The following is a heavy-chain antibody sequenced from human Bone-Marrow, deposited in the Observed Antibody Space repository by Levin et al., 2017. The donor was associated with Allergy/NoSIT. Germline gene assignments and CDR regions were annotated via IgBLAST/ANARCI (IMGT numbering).Heavy chain of an antibody. CDR1: GGSFSDYY. D-gene: IGHD6-19*01. V-gene: IGHV4-34*01. CDR3: ARGEAVADF. Sequence: KASETLSLTCAISGGSFSDYYWNWIRQSPGTGLEWIGEININGTTNYNPSLKSRVTMSIDTSKNQFSLKLKSVTAADTAVYYCARGEAVADFWGQGTQVTVSS. J-gene: IGHJ4*02. CDR2: ININGTT.